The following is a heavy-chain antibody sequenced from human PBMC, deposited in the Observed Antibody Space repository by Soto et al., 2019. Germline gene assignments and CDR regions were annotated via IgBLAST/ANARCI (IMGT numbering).Heavy chain of an antibody. V-gene: IGHV4-34*01. CDR2: INHSGST. CDR3: ARALIVVVPAAMFRAYYYGMDV. Sequence: SETLSLTCAVYGGSLSGYYWSWIRQPPGKGLEWIGEINHSGSTNYNPSLKSRVTISVDTSKNQFSLKLSSVTAADTAVYYCARALIVVVPAAMFRAYYYGMDVWGQGTTVTVSS. J-gene: IGHJ6*02. D-gene: IGHD2-2*01. CDR1: GGSLSGYY.